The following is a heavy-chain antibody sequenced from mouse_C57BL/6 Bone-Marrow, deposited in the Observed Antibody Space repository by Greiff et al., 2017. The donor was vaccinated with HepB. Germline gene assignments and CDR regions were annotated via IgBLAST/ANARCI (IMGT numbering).Heavy chain of an antibody. J-gene: IGHJ4*01. CDR2: ISDGGSYT. Sequence: EVNVVESGGGLVKPGGSLKLSCAASGFTFSSYAMSWVRQTPEKRLEWVATISDGGSYTYYPDNVKGRFTISRDNAKNNLYLQMSHLKSEDTAMYYCAREGDYDGDYAMDYWGQGTSVTVSS. D-gene: IGHD2-4*01. CDR3: AREGDYDGDYAMDY. V-gene: IGHV5-4*01. CDR1: GFTFSSYA.